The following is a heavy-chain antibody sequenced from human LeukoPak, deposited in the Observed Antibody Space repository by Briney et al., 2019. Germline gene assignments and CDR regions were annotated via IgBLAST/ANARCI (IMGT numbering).Heavy chain of an antibody. CDR1: VGSISTYY. Sequence: SETLSLTCSVSVGSISTYYWSWIRQPPGKGLEWIGYIYYSGNTNDNPSLKSRVTISVDTSKNQFSLKLSSVTAADTAVYYCARISSGWYRGAFDIWGHGTMVTVSS. CDR2: IYYSGNT. CDR3: ARISSGWYRGAFDI. J-gene: IGHJ3*02. D-gene: IGHD6-19*01. V-gene: IGHV4-59*01.